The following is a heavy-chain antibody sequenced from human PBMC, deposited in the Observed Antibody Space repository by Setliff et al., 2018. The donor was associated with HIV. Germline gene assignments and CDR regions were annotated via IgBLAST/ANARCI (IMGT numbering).Heavy chain of an antibody. V-gene: IGHV3-64*04. CDR2: LSRGGTI. CDR3: AKSHTFYFDTPSYPLDY. D-gene: IGHD3-9*01. J-gene: IGHJ4*02. CDR1: GFTVSTYS. Sequence: PGGSLRLSCLVSGFTVSTYSLNWARQAPGKRPEYVAALSRGGTIYYADSVKGRFTISRDDSKNMLFLQMDSLRVEDTAVYYCAKSHTFYFDTPSYPLDYWGQGTLVTVSS.